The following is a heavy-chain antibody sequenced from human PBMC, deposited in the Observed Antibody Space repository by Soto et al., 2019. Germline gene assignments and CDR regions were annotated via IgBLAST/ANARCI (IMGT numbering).Heavy chain of an antibody. CDR1: GGSISSGVYY. Sequence: PSETLSLTCTVSGGSISSGVYYGSWILQHPGKVLEWIGYIYYTGSTSYNPSLKSRVTISVDTSKNQFSLRLSSVTAADTAMYYCARGGYCSSTSCLFDYWGQGNLVTVSS. CDR3: ARGGYCSSTSCLFDY. CDR2: IYYTGST. D-gene: IGHD2-2*01. J-gene: IGHJ4*02. V-gene: IGHV4-31*03.